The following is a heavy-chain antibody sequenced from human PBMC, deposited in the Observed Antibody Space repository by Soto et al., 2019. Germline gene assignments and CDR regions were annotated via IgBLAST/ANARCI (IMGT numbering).Heavy chain of an antibody. D-gene: IGHD3-9*01. CDR3: TEILYYDILTDFNFDY. CDR1: GFTFSNAW. Sequence: PGGSLRLSCAASGFTFSNAWMSWVRQAPGKGLEWVGRIKSKTDGGTTDYAAPVKGRFTISRDDSKNTLYLQMNSLKTEDTAVYYCTEILYYDILTDFNFDYWGPGTLVTVSS. V-gene: IGHV3-15*01. CDR2: IKSKTDGGTT. J-gene: IGHJ4*02.